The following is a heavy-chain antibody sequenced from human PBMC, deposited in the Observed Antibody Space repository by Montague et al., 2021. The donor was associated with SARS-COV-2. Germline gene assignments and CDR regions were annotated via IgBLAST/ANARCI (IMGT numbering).Heavy chain of an antibody. CDR2: LFYSVNT. Sequence: SETLSLTCTVSGGSIGSSDYYWGWVRQPPGKGLEWIGSLFYSVNTYYNPSLKSRVTISVDTSKNQLSLKLSSVTAADTAVYYCARTNYDFWRGHQRGGAFDIWGQGTMVTVSS. CDR3: ARTNYDFWRGHQRGGAFDI. D-gene: IGHD3-3*01. CDR1: GGSIGSSDYY. V-gene: IGHV4-39*01. J-gene: IGHJ3*02.